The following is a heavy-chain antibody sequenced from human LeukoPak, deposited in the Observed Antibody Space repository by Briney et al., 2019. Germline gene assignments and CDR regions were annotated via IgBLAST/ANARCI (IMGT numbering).Heavy chain of an antibody. CDR2: ISASGTYI. CDR3: VRAKTSLFEWIFPYMDV. CDR1: GFTFSIYA. J-gene: IGHJ6*03. D-gene: IGHD3-3*01. Sequence: PGGSLRLSCTASGFTFSIYAMSWVRQAPGKGLEWVSFISASGTYILYGDSLKGRLAISRDNAKNSLYLQMNSLRVEDTAVYYCVRAKTSLFEWIFPYMDVWGKGTTVTVSS. V-gene: IGHV3-21*06.